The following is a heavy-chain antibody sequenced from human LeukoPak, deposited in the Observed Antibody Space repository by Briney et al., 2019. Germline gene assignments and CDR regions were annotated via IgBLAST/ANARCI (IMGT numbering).Heavy chain of an antibody. V-gene: IGHV3-23*01. CDR1: GFTFSSYA. CDR3: AILGSSSGYYYTGMDV. J-gene: IGHJ6*01. Sequence: GGSLRLSCAASGFTFSSYAMSWVRQAAGKGLELVSGISGSGGTTYYADSVKGRFTISRDNSKNTMYLQMNSLRAEDTALYYCAILGSSSGYYYTGMDVWGQGTTVTVSS. D-gene: IGHD6-6*01. CDR2: ISGSGGTT.